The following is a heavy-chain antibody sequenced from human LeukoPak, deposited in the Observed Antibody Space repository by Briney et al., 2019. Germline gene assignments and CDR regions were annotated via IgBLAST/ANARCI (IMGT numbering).Heavy chain of an antibody. CDR3: ARDPNEGDEYDWYWYFDL. D-gene: IGHD3-3*01. Sequence: GGSLRLSCAASGFSFSNYWIHWVRHVPGKGPVWVSRINSDGSITSYADSVKGRFTISRDNAKNTLYLQMDSLRVEATAVYYCARDPNEGDEYDWYWYFDLWGRGTLVTVSS. V-gene: IGHV3-74*01. CDR1: GFSFSNYW. CDR2: INSDGSIT. J-gene: IGHJ2*01.